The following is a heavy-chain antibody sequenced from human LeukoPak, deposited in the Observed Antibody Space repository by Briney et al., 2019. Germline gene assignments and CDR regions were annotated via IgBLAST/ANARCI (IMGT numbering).Heavy chain of an antibody. V-gene: IGHV3-23*01. D-gene: IGHD6-13*01. J-gene: IGHJ6*03. CDR3: AKMAVLVAAAETPGEPYYMDV. CDR1: GFTFSSYA. CDR2: ISGSGGST. Sequence: GGSLRLSCAASGFTFSSYAMSWVRQAPGKGLEWVSAISGSGGSTYYADSVKGRFTISRDNSKNTLYLQMNSLRAEDTAVYYCAKMAVLVAAAETPGEPYYMDVWGKGTTVTVSS.